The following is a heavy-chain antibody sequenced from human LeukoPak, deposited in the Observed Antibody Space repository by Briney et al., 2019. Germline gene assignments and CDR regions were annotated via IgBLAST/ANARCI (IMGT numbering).Heavy chain of an antibody. V-gene: IGHV3-30*03. J-gene: IGHJ3*02. CDR2: ISYDGSNK. CDR1: GFTFSSYG. CDR3: AREWELLHAFDI. Sequence: PGGSLRLSCAASGFTFSSYGMHWVRQAPGKGLEWVAVISYDGSNKYYADSVKGRFTISRDNSKNTLYLQMNSLRAEDTAVYYCAREWELLHAFDIWGQGTMVTVSS. D-gene: IGHD1-26*01.